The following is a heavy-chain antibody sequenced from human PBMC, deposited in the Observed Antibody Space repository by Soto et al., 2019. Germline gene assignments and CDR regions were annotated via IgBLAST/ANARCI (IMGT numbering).Heavy chain of an antibody. CDR1: GGTFSGYA. CDR3: ARDPRSITGTTSSEDFQH. V-gene: IGHV1-69*01. D-gene: IGHD1-20*01. J-gene: IGHJ1*01. Sequence: QAQLMQSGAEVKKPGSSVKVPCKASGGTFSGYAISWVRQAPGQGLEWMGGIVPLLGITNYAQKFQGRITIAADESTGTAYMDLRSLRSEDTAVYYCARDPRSITGTTSSEDFQHWGQGTLVSVSS. CDR2: IVPLLGIT.